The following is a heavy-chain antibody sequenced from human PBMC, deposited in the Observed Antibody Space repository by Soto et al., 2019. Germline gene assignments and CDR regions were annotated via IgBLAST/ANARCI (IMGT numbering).Heavy chain of an antibody. CDR2: IYWDDDK. CDR1: GFSLSTSGVG. J-gene: IGHJ4*02. Sequence: QITLKESGPTLVKPTQTLTLTCTFSGFSLSTSGVGVGWIRQPPGKALEWLALIYWDDDKRYSPSLKRRLTITKDTSKNQVVVTMTNMDPVDTATYYCAHRPSYCSGGSCYSGFDYWGQGTLVTVSS. D-gene: IGHD2-15*01. CDR3: AHRPSYCSGGSCYSGFDY. V-gene: IGHV2-5*02.